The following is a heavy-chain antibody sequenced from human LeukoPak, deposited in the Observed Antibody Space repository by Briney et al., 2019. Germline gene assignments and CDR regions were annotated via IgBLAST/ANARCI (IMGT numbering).Heavy chain of an antibody. V-gene: IGHV3-23*01. CDR1: GFTFSIYA. CDR3: AKGYNWGTYYSDS. D-gene: IGHD1-20*01. Sequence: TGGSLRLSCAASGFTFSIYAMAWVRQAPGKGLEWVSGIGGSGGNTYYADSVKGRFTISRDNSKNTLYLQMNSLRAEDTAVYYCAKGYNWGTYYSDSWGQGALVTVSS. J-gene: IGHJ4*02. CDR2: IGGSGGNT.